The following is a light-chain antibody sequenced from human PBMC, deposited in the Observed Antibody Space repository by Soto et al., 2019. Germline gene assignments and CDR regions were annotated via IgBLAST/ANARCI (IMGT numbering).Light chain of an antibody. V-gene: IGKV3-11*01. Sequence: IMLTQSPSTLPFSPVERTTLSCIASQSVSSYLAWYQQKPVQAPRLLIYDASNRATGIPARFSGSGSGTDFTLTISSIEPEDFAVYYCQQRSNWPPITFGQGTRLEIK. CDR1: QSVSSY. CDR2: DAS. J-gene: IGKJ5*01. CDR3: QQRSNWPPIT.